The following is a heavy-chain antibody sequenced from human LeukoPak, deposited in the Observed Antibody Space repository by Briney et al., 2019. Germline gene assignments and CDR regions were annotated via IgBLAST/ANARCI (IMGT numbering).Heavy chain of an antibody. V-gene: IGHV3-11*04. D-gene: IGHD3-22*01. CDR2: ISSSGSTI. Sequence: GGSLRLSCAAPVFTFCDYYMSWIRQAPGKGLEWVSYISSSGSTIYYADSVKGRFTISRDNAKNSLYLQMNSLRAEDTAVYYCARWTYYYDSSGYYFDYWGQGTLVTVSS. CDR3: ARWTYYYDSSGYYFDY. CDR1: VFTFCDYY. J-gene: IGHJ4*02.